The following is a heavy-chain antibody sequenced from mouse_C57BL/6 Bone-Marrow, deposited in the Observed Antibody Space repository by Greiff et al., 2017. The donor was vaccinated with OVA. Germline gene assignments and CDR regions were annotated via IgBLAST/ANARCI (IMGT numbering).Heavy chain of an antibody. CDR1: GFTFSSYA. Sequence: EVQLMESGEGLVKPGGSLKLSCAASGFTFSSYAMSWVRQTPEKRLEWVAYISSGGDYIYYADTVKGRFTISRDNARNTLYLQMSSLKSEDTAMYYCTRFITTVVAYYAMDYWGQGTSVTVSS. J-gene: IGHJ4*01. V-gene: IGHV5-9-1*02. CDR2: ISSGGDYI. CDR3: TRFITTVVAYYAMDY. D-gene: IGHD1-1*01.